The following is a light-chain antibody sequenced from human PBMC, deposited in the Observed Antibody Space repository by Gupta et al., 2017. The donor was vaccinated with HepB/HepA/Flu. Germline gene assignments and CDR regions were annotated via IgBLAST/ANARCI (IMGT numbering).Light chain of an antibody. CDR2: GDY. CDR1: TSNIGSHY. J-gene: IGLJ2*01. V-gene: IGLV1-51*01. Sequence: QSVLTQPPSVSAAPGPKVTISCSGSTSNIGSHYVSWFQQFPGTVPKLLIYGDYKRPSGIPDRFSASKSATSATLTITGLQTGDEADYYCGAWDTSLNAGLFGGGTKLTVL. CDR3: GAWDTSLNAGL.